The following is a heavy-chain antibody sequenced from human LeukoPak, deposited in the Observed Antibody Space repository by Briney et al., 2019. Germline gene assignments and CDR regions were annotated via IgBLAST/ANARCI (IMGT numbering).Heavy chain of an antibody. V-gene: IGHV4-39*01. CDR1: GGSISSSSYY. CDR3: ARLYYDSSGYYQICYFDY. CDR2: IYYSGST. J-gene: IGHJ4*02. Sequence: SEALSLTCTVSGGSISSSSYYWGWIRQPPGKGLEWIGSIYYSGSTYYNPSLKSRVTISVDTSKNQFSLNLSSVTAADTAVYYCARLYYDSSGYYQICYFDYWGQGTLVTVSS. D-gene: IGHD3-22*01.